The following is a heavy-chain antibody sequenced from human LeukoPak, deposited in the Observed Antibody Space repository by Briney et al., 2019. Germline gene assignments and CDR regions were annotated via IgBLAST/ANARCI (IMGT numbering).Heavy chain of an antibody. CDR3: ARPYYYDSRIDP. D-gene: IGHD3-22*01. CDR1: GGSISSGDYY. V-gene: IGHV4-30-4*01. J-gene: IGHJ5*02. CDR2: MYYSGST. Sequence: SQTLSLTCTVSGGSISSGDYYWSWIRQPPGKGLEWIAYMYYSGSTYYSPSLKSRVTMSADTSKNQLSLKLSSVTAADTAVYYCARPYYYDSRIDPWGQGILGTVSS.